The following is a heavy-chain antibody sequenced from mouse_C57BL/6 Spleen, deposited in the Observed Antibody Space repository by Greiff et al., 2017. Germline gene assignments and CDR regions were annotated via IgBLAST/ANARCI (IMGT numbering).Heavy chain of an antibody. Sequence: QVQLQQPGAELVKPGASVKLSCKASGYTFTSYWMHWVKQRPGQGLEWIGMIHPYSGSTNYNEKFKGKATLTVDKSSSTAYMQLSSLTSEDSAVYYCARSPTMVTTEYYMDYWGQGTSLTVSS. J-gene: IGHJ2*02. CDR2: IHPYSGST. CDR1: GYTFTSYW. CDR3: ARSPTMVTTEYYMDY. D-gene: IGHD2-9*01. V-gene: IGHV1-64*01.